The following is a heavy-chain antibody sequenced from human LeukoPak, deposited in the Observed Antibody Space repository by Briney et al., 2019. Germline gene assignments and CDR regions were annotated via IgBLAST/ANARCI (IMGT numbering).Heavy chain of an antibody. CDR3: ARYSGIYGHDY. Sequence: SETLSLTCTVSGASFTSFYWSWIRQPAGKGLEWIGHFFSSGSTNYNSSFKSRATISVDKSKNQISLSLTSVTAADTAVYFCARYSGIYGHDYWGQGTLVTVSS. CDR2: FFSSGST. V-gene: IGHV4-4*07. J-gene: IGHJ4*02. CDR1: GASFTSFY. D-gene: IGHD3-10*01.